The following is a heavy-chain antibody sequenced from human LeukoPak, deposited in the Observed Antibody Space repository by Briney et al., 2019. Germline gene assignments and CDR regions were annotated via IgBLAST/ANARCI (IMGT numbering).Heavy chain of an antibody. CDR2: IYNSGST. Sequence: SETLSLTCTVSGASISSSYWSRIRQPPGKGLEWIGYIYNSGSTNYNPSLKSRVTISVDTSKNQFSLKLSSVTAADTAMYYCAIGDRAYFDHWGQGTLVTVSS. CDR1: GASISSSY. J-gene: IGHJ4*02. D-gene: IGHD3-10*01. CDR3: AIGDRAYFDH. V-gene: IGHV4-59*01.